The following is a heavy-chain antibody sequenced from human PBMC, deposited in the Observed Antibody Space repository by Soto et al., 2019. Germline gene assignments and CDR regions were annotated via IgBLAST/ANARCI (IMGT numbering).Heavy chain of an antibody. Sequence: SETLSLTCTVSGGSISSYYRSWIRQPPGKGLEWIGYIYYSGSTNYNPSLKSRVTISVDTSKNQFSLKLSSVTAADTAVYYCARFGGATTFDYWGQGTLVTVSS. CDR2: IYYSGST. CDR1: GGSISSYY. D-gene: IGHD1-26*01. CDR3: ARFGGATTFDY. J-gene: IGHJ4*02. V-gene: IGHV4-59*01.